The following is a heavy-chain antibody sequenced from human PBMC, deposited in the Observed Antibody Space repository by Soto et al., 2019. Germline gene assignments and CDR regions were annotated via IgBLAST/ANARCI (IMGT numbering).Heavy chain of an antibody. D-gene: IGHD5-12*01. J-gene: IGHJ3*02. Sequence: LSLTCTVSGGSISSYYWSWIRQPPGKGLEWIGYIYYSGSTNYNPSLKSRVTISVDTSKNQFSLKLSSVTAADTAVHYCARDVDGYSGYGDAFDIWGQGTMVTVSS. CDR2: IYYSGST. V-gene: IGHV4-59*01. CDR3: ARDVDGYSGYGDAFDI. CDR1: GGSISSYY.